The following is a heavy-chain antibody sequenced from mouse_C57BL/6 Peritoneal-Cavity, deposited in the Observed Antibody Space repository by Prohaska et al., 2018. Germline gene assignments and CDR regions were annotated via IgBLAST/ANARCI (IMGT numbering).Heavy chain of an antibody. V-gene: IGHV1-58*01. CDR2: T. J-gene: IGHJ4*01. Sequence: TEYNEKFKGKATLTSDTSSSTAYMQRSSLTSEDSAIYFCARDGATVVAKRDYAMDYWGQGTSVTVFS. D-gene: IGHD1-1*01. CDR3: ARDGATVVAKRDYAMDY.